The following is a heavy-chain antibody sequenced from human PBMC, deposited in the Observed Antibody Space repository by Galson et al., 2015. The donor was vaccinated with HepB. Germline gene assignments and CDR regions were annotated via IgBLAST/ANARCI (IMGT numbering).Heavy chain of an antibody. V-gene: IGHV3-53*04. CDR2: IYSGGNT. CDR1: GFTVSSNY. Sequence: SLRLSCAASGFTVSSNYMSWVRQAPGKGLEWVAVIYSGGNTYYADSVKGRFTISRHNSKNTVYLQMNSLRVEDTGVYYCARGAELASPYFDYWGQGTLVTVSS. CDR3: ARGAELASPYFDY. D-gene: IGHD1-1*01. J-gene: IGHJ4*02.